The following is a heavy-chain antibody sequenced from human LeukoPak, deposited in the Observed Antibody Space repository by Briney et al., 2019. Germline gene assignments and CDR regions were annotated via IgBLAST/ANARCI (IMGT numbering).Heavy chain of an antibody. J-gene: IGHJ3*02. CDR3: AGRLWNDAFHI. D-gene: IGHD3-10*01. Sequence: PSETLSLTCTVSGGSISSYYWSWIRQPPGKGLEWIGYIYYSGGTNYNPSLESRVTISVDTSKNQFSLKLTSVTAADTAVYYCAGRLWNDAFHIWGQGTMVTVSS. CDR2: IYYSGGT. V-gene: IGHV4-59*01. CDR1: GGSISSYY.